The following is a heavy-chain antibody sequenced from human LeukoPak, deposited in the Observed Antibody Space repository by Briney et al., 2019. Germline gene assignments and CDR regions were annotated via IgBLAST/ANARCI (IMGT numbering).Heavy chain of an antibody. CDR1: GITFSNYI. V-gene: IGHV3-21*01. J-gene: IGHJ4*02. Sequence: GGSLRLSCAASGITFSNYIMNWVRRAPGKGLEWVSSISSSSSYIYYADSVKGRFTISRDNAKNSLYLQMNSLRAEDTAVYYCARARRTKDSNFDYWGQGTLVTVSS. CDR2: ISSSSSYI. D-gene: IGHD2-15*01. CDR3: ARARRTKDSNFDY.